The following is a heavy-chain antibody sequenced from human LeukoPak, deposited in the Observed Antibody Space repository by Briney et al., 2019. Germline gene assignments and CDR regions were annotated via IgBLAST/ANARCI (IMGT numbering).Heavy chain of an antibody. V-gene: IGHV4-34*01. CDR1: GGSFSGYY. CDR3: ASRKVYYGSGSGPYYFDY. Sequence: SETLSLTCAVYGGSFSGYYWSWIRQPPGKGLEWIGEINHSGSTNYNPSLRSRVTISVDTSKNQFSLKLSSVTAADTAVYYCASRKVYYGSGSGPYYFDYWGQGTLVTVSS. J-gene: IGHJ4*02. CDR2: INHSGST. D-gene: IGHD3-10*01.